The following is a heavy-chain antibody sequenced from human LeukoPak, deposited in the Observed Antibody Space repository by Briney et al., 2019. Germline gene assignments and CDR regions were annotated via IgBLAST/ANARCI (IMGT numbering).Heavy chain of an antibody. D-gene: IGHD3-10*01. CDR1: GFTFSSNY. J-gene: IGHJ4*02. CDR3: ARVKDSGPDDY. V-gene: IGHV3-66*01. Sequence: GGSLRLSCAASGFTFSSNYMSWVRQAPGKGLEWVSFIYSGSSTYYADSLKGRCTISRDNSKNTLYLQMNSLRAEDTAVYYCARVKDSGPDDYWGQGTLVTVSS. CDR2: IYSGSST.